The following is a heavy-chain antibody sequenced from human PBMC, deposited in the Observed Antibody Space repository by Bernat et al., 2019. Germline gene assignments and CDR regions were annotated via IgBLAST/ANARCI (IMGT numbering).Heavy chain of an antibody. CDR3: ARHESPGTIYDAFDI. V-gene: IGHV4-39*01. D-gene: IGHD1-7*01. CDR1: GGSISSSSYY. J-gene: IGHJ3*02. CDR2: IYYSGST. Sequence: QLQLQESGPGLVKPSETLSLTCTVSGGSISSSSYYWGWIRQPPGKGLEWIGSIYYSGSTYYNPSLKSRVTISVDTSKNQFSLKVSSVTAADTAVYYCARHESPGTIYDAFDIWGQGTMVTVSS.